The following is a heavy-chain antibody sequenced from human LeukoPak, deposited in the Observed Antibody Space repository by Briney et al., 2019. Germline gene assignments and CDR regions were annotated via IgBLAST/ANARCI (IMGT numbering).Heavy chain of an antibody. CDR1: GFTFSSYT. V-gene: IGHV3-23*01. CDR3: ATLAYGEQFDY. Sequence: GGSLRLSCAASGFTFSSYTMSWVRQAPGKGLEWVSTITTSDGNTYYADSVKGRFTVSRDNSKNTLYLQMNSLRAEDTAVYYCATLAYGEQFDYWGQGTLVTVSS. J-gene: IGHJ4*02. D-gene: IGHD4-17*01. CDR2: ITTSDGNT.